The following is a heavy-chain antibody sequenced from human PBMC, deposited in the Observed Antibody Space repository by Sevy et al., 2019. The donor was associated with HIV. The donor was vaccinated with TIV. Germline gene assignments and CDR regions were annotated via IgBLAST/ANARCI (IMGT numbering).Heavy chain of an antibody. D-gene: IGHD1-26*01. J-gene: IGHJ3*02. CDR2: ISYDGSNK. Sequence: RGSLRLSCAASGFTFSSYAMHWVRQAPGKGLEWVAVISYDGSNKYDADSVKGRFTISRDNSKNTLYLQMNSLRAEDTAVYYCARESIVGATRTGDAFDIRGQGTMVTVSS. V-gene: IGHV3-30*04. CDR3: ARESIVGATRTGDAFDI. CDR1: GFTFSSYA.